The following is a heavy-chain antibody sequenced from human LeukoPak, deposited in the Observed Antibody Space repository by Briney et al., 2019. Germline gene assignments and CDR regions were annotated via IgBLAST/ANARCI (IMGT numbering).Heavy chain of an antibody. V-gene: IGHV3-23*01. J-gene: IGHJ4*02. CDR2: ISGSGGST. Sequence: PGGPLRLSCAASGFTFSSYAMIWVPQAPGKALEGVSAISGSGGSTYYADSVKGRFTISRDNSKNTLYLQMNSLRAEDTAVYYCAKGFRKQQLTFDYWGQGTLVTVSS. D-gene: IGHD6-13*01. CDR1: GFTFSSYA. CDR3: AKGFRKQQLTFDY.